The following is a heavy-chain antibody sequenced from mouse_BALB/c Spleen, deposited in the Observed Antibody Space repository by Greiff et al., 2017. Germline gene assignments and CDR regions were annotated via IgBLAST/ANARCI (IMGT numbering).Heavy chain of an antibody. Sequence: VKLVESGPGLVAPSQSLSITCTVSGFSLTSYGVHWVRQPPGKGLEWLGVIWAGGSTNYNSALKSRLSISKDNSKSQVFLKMNSLQTDDTARYYCARGLPSMDYWGQGTSVTVSS. CDR2: IWAGGST. J-gene: IGHJ4*01. CDR1: GFSLTSYG. V-gene: IGHV2-9*02. CDR3: ARGLPSMDY. D-gene: IGHD2-10*01.